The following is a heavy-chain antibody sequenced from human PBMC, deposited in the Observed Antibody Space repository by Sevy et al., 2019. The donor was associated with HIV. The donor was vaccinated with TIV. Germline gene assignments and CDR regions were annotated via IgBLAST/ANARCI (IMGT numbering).Heavy chain of an antibody. CDR1: GFTFSTYA. D-gene: IGHD7-27*01. V-gene: IGHV3-30-3*01. J-gene: IGHJ4*02. CDR2: VSSDGSEI. CDR3: ARDQLGRMDY. Sequence: GGSLRLSCAVSGFTFSTYAMHWVRQAPGKGLECVAIVSSDGSEINYADSVKGRFTISRDKSRNTLFLQMNSLRTEGTAMDYCARDQLGRMDYWGQGTLVTVSS.